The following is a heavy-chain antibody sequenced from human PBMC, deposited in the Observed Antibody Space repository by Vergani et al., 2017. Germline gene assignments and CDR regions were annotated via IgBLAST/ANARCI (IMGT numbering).Heavy chain of an antibody. CDR1: GFSLSTSGVG. Sequence: QITLKESGPTLVKPTQTLTLTCTFSGFSLSTSGVGVGWIRQPPGKALEWLALIYWDDDKRYSPSLKSRLTITKDTSKNQVVLTMTNMDPVDTATYYCARIRCDYYDSEYYFDYWGQGTLVTVSS. CDR2: IYWDDDK. D-gene: IGHD3-22*01. CDR3: ARIRCDYYDSEYYFDY. V-gene: IGHV2-5*02. J-gene: IGHJ4*02.